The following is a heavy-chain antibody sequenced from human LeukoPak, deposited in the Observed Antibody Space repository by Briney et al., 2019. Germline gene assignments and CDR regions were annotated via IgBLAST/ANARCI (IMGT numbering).Heavy chain of an antibody. CDR3: AKGVVVAPDVTPFDY. Sequence: GGPLRLSCAAPGFSSSGYGMHWVRQAPGKGLEWVSGISGRGASKYYADSVKGRFTISRDNSKNTLYLQMNSLRAEDTAVYYCAKGVVVAPDVTPFDYWGQGTLVTVSS. CDR2: ISGRGASK. D-gene: IGHD2-2*01. CDR1: GFSSSGYG. V-gene: IGHV3-23*01. J-gene: IGHJ4*02.